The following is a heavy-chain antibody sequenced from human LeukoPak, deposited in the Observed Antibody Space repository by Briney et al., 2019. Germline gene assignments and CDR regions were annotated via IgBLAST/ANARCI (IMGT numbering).Heavy chain of an antibody. J-gene: IGHJ4*02. CDR1: GFTFDDFA. D-gene: IGHD3-10*01. Sequence: GGSLRLSCAASGFTFDDFAIHWVRQAPGEGLEWVSGVSWNSGNIGYADSVKGRFTISRDNSKKTLYLQMDGLRAEDMAVYYCAKWGFTYGPGYFDYWGQGTLVTVSS. CDR2: VSWNSGNI. V-gene: IGHV3-9*03. CDR3: AKWGFTYGPGYFDY.